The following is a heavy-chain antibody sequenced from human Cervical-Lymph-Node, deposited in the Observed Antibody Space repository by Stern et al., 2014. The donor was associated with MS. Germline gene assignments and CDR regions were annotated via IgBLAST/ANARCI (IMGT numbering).Heavy chain of an antibody. V-gene: IGHV4-59*08. CDR1: GGSISSHY. Sequence: QVQLVESGPGLVKSSETLSLTCTVSGGSISSHYWSWIRQPPGKGLEWIGYIYYTGGTNYNPSLKSRFPISVDASKNQFSLRHHFVTAADTAIYYCATQHSGGWFAFDIWGQGTMVTVSS. CDR3: ATQHSGGWFAFDI. D-gene: IGHD6-19*01. J-gene: IGHJ3*02. CDR2: IYYTGGT.